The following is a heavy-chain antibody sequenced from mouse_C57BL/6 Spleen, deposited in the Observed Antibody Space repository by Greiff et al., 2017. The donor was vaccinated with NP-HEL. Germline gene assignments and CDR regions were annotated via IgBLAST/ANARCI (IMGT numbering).Heavy chain of an antibody. V-gene: IGHV5-17*01. D-gene: IGHD1-1*01. Sequence: EVKLMESGGGLVKPGGSLKLSCAASGFTFSDYGMHWVRQAPEKGLEWVAYISSGSSTIYYADTVKGRFTISRDNAKNTLFLQMTSLRSEDTAMYYCARGGDTTVVRYYFDYGGQGTTLTVSS. CDR1: GFTFSDYG. CDR3: ARGGDTTVVRYYFDY. J-gene: IGHJ2*01. CDR2: ISSGSSTI.